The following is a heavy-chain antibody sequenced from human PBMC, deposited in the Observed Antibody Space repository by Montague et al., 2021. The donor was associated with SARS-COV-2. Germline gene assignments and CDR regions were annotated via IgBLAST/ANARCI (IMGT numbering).Heavy chain of an antibody. V-gene: IGHV6-1*01. CDR3: ASSGITLTGLDAFDI. Sequence: CAISGDSVASQSVAWNWNRQSPSRGIEWLGRTYYRSKWDSDYAESVKRXLVITPDTSKNQVSLQLNSVIPEDTAVYFCASSGITLTGLDAFDIWGQGTMVTVSS. J-gene: IGHJ3*02. CDR2: TYYRSKWDS. D-gene: IGHD3-9*01. CDR1: GDSVASQSVA.